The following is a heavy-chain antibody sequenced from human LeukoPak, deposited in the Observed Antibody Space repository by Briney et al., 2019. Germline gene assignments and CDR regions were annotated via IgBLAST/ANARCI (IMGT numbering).Heavy chain of an antibody. V-gene: IGHV3-74*01. Sequence: GGSLRLSCAASGFTFSNYWMHWVRQAPGKGLVWVSRINSDGRSTSYADSVKGRFTISRDNAKNTLYLEMNSLRAEDTAVYYCAGNFASGNDLYYWGQGTLVTVSS. CDR2: INSDGRST. J-gene: IGHJ4*02. CDR1: GFTFSNYW. D-gene: IGHD1-1*01. CDR3: AGNFASGNDLYY.